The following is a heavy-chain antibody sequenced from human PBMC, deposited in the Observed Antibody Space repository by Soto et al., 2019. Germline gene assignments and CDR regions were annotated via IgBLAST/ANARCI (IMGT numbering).Heavy chain of an antibody. J-gene: IGHJ3*02. CDR2: IYYSAST. D-gene: IGHD3-10*01. V-gene: IGHV4-59*01. CDR3: ARADGSGSLGI. Sequence: SETLSLTCTVSGGSISSYYWSWIRQPPGKGLELIVYIYYSASTNYNPSLKRRVTISVDTSKNQFSLRLSSVTAADTAVYYCARADGSGSLGIWGQGTMVTVSS. CDR1: GGSISSYY.